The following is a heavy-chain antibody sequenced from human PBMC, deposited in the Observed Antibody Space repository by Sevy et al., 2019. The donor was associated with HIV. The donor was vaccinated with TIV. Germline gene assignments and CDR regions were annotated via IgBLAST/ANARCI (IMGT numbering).Heavy chain of an antibody. Sequence: GGSLRLSCAGSGFTFSDQYMSWIRQAPGKGLVWVSYISLSGSSIYYADSVKGRFTISRDNSKNSLYLQMNSLRAEDTAVYYCAGEFRHAFDIWGQGTMVTVSS. CDR3: AGEFRHAFDI. CDR2: ISLSGSSI. V-gene: IGHV3-11*01. J-gene: IGHJ3*02. CDR1: GFTFSDQY.